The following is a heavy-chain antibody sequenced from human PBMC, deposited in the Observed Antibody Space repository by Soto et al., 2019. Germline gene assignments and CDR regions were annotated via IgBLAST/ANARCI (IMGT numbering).Heavy chain of an antibody. D-gene: IGHD4-17*01. V-gene: IGHV1-18*01. J-gene: IGHJ6*02. CDR1: GYTFTSYG. CDR3: ARDEISAPTVTTVHYYYGLDV. Sequence: ASVKVSFKASGYTFTSYGISWVRQAPGQGLEWMGWISAYNGNTNYAQKLQGRVTMTTDTSTSTAYMELRSLRSDDTAVYYCARDEISAPTVTTVHYYYGLDVWGQATTVTVSS. CDR2: ISAYNGNT.